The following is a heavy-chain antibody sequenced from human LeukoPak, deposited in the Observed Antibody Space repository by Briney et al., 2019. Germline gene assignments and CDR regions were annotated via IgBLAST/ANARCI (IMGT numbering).Heavy chain of an antibody. J-gene: IGHJ4*02. D-gene: IGHD1-26*01. V-gene: IGHV1-2*02. CDR2: INPNSGGT. CDR1: GYTFTGYY. Sequence: ASVKVSCKASGYTFTGYYMHWVRQAPGQGLEWMGWINPNSGGTNYAQKFQGRVTMTRDTSISTAYMELSRLRSDDTAVYYYARAEPDIVGATPGKYWGQGTLVTVSS. CDR3: ARAEPDIVGATPGKY.